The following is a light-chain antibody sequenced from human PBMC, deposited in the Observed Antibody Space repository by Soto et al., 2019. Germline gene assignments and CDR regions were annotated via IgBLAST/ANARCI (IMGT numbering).Light chain of an antibody. Sequence: QSVLPQPPSASGSPGESVTISCTGTSSDVGGYKYVSWYQQHPGKAPKLIIYEVTKRPSGVPDRFSGSKSGNTASLTVSGLQADDEPHYFGSSYAATNFVKVFGTGTKGTVL. CDR2: EVT. J-gene: IGLJ1*01. V-gene: IGLV2-8*01. CDR1: SSDVGGYKY. CDR3: SSYAATNFVKV.